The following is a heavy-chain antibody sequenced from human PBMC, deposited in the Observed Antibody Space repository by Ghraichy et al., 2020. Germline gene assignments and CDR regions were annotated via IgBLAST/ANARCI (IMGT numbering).Heavy chain of an antibody. CDR2: ITPFNGNT. D-gene: IGHD2-15*01. Sequence: SVKVSCKASGYTFTYRYLHWVRQAPGQALEWMGWITPFNGNTNYAQKFQDRVTITRDRSMSTAYMELSSLRSEDTAMYYCASSGVADNWFDPWGQGTLVTVSS. CDR1: GYTFTYRY. V-gene: IGHV1-45*02. CDR3: ASSGVADNWFDP. J-gene: IGHJ5*02.